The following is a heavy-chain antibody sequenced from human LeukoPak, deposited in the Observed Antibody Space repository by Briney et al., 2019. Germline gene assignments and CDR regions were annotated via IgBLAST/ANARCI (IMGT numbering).Heavy chain of an antibody. CDR1: GFTVNSNY. CDR2: IYSGGST. CDR3: ARDLGLKGFWFDP. J-gene: IGHJ5*02. Sequence: GGSLRLSCAASGFTVNSNYMSWVRQAPGKGLEWVSIIYSGGSTYYADSVKGRFTISRDNSKNTLYLQMNSLRAEDTAVYYCARDLGLKGFWFDPWGQGTLVTVSS. V-gene: IGHV3-66*01.